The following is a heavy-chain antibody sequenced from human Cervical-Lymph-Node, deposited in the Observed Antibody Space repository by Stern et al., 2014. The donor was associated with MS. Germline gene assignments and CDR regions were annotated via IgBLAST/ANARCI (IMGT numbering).Heavy chain of an antibody. CDR3: ARQRYFDY. V-gene: IGHV5-51*01. CDR1: GYTFTSYW. J-gene: IGHJ4*02. Sequence: VQLVQSGPEVKRPGESLKISCQASGYTFTSYWIGWVRQMPGKGLEWIAIIFPGGSDIRYSPSFQGQVTISADKSSSTAYLQWNNQKASDTAIYYCARQRYFDYWGQGTLVTVSS. CDR2: IFPGGSDI.